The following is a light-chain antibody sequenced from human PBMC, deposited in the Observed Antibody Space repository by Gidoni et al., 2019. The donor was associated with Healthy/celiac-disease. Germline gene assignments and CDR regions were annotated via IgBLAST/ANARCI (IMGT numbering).Light chain of an antibody. CDR1: QSVLYSSNNKNY. CDR2: GAS. Sequence: IVMTQSPDTLAVSLVERAPINCKSSQSVLYSSNNKNYLAWDQQKPGQPTKLIICGASTRESGVPDRFSSSGSGTYFTLTSSSLQAEDVAVYYCQQYYSTPFTFGQGTRLEIK. J-gene: IGKJ5*01. V-gene: IGKV4-1*01. CDR3: QQYYSTPFT.